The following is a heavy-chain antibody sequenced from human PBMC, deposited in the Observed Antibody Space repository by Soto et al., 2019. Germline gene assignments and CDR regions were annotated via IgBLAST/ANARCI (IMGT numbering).Heavy chain of an antibody. D-gene: IGHD3-10*01. V-gene: IGHV3-7*01. J-gene: IGHJ6*03. CDR3: ARDSHDYYGSGSYFVYYYYYMDV. Sequence: LSLTCAASGFTFSSYWMSWVRQAPGKGLEWVANIKQDGSEKYYVDSVKGRFTISRDNAKNSLYLQMNSLRAEDTAVYYCARDSHDYYGSGSYFVYYYYYMDVWGKGTTVTVSS. CDR2: IKQDGSEK. CDR1: GFTFSSYW.